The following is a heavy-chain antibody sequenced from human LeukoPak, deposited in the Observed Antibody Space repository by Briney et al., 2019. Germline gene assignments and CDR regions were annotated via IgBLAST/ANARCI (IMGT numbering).Heavy chain of an antibody. V-gene: IGHV3-23*01. CDR3: AKGSLGSWYYFDY. CDR2: FSRSGPDT. CDR1: GFTFGSSA. Sequence: GGSLGLSCAASGFTFGSSAMSWVRQAPGKGPEWVATFSRSGPDTYYADSVKGRFTIFRDNSKYMLYLQMNNLRAEDTAVYYCAKGSLGSWYYFDYWGQGTLVTVSS. J-gene: IGHJ4*02. D-gene: IGHD6-13*01.